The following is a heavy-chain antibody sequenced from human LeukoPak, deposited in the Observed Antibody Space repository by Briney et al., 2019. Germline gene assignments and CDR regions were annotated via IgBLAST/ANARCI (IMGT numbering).Heavy chain of an antibody. J-gene: IGHJ4*02. CDR2: MSYDGDNK. D-gene: IGHD3-10*01. Sequence: GRSLGLSCAASGFTFSSYAMHWVRQAPGKGLEWVAVMSYDGDNKFYAASVKGRFTISRDNSKNALYLQMHSLRAEDTAVYYCARELTALLWFGELGYWGQGTLVTVSS. V-gene: IGHV3-30*04. CDR3: ARELTALLWFGELGY. CDR1: GFTFSSYA.